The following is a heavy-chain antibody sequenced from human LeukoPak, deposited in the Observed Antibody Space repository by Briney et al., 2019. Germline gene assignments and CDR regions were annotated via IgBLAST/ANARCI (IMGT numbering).Heavy chain of an antibody. J-gene: IGHJ4*02. CDR1: GYTFTSYA. CDR2: INPNSGGT. V-gene: IGHV1-2*02. D-gene: IGHD3-22*01. Sequence: ASVKVSCKASGYTFTSYAMHWVRQAPGQGLEWMGWINPNSGGTNYAQKFQGRVTMTRDTSISTAYMELSRLRSDDTAVYYCARGLSRPTYYYDSSGSPGFDYWGQGTLVTVSS. CDR3: ARGLSRPTYYYDSSGSPGFDY.